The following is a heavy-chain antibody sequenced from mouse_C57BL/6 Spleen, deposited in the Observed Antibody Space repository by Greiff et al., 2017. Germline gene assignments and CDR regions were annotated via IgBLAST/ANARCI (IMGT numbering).Heavy chain of an antibody. CDR3: ASEITTVAFDY. J-gene: IGHJ2*01. V-gene: IGHV1-72*01. CDR1: GYTFTSYW. Sequence: QVQLKQPGAELVKPGASVKLSCKASGYTFTSYWMHWVKQRPGRGLEWIGRIDPNSGGTKYNEKFKSKATLTVDNPSRTAYMQLSSLTSEDSAVYYCASEITTVAFDYWGQGTTLTVSS. CDR2: IDPNSGGT. D-gene: IGHD1-1*01.